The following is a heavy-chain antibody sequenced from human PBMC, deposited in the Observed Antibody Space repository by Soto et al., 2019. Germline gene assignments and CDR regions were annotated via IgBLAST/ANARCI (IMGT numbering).Heavy chain of an antibody. CDR2: ISYDGSNK. V-gene: IGHV3-30*18. CDR1: GFTFSSYG. J-gene: IGHJ6*02. D-gene: IGHD3-3*01. CDR3: AKSVWATDYDFWSGYPLYGMDV. Sequence: LRLSCVVSGFTFSSYGMHWVRQAPGKGLEWVAVISYDGSNKYYADSVKGRFTISRDNSKNTLYLQMNSLRAEDTAVYYCAKSVWATDYDFWSGYPLYGMDVWGQGTTVTVSS.